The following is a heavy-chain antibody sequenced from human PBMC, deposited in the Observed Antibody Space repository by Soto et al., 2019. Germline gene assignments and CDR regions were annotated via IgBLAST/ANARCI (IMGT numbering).Heavy chain of an antibody. J-gene: IGHJ4*02. V-gene: IGHV1-69*13. Sequence: SVKVSCKASGCTFSSYAISCVRQAPGQVLEWMGGIIPIFGTANYAQKFQGRVTITADESTSTAYMELSSLRSEDTAVYYCASPDGYNGLYYFDYWGQGTLVTVS. D-gene: IGHD5-12*01. CDR3: ASPDGYNGLYYFDY. CDR1: GCTFSSYA. CDR2: IIPIFGTA.